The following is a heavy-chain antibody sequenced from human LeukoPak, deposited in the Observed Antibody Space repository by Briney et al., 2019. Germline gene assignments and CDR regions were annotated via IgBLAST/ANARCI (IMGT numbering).Heavy chain of an antibody. D-gene: IGHD4/OR15-4a*01. CDR1: GGSISSSGYY. J-gene: IGHJ3*02. CDR2: IYYSGST. Sequence: SETLSLTYTVSGGSISSSGYYWGWIRQPPGKGLEWIGSIYYSGSTYYNPSLKSRVTISVDTSKNQFSLKLSSVTAADTAVYYCARGRRLKLTADAFDIWGQGTMVTVSS. CDR3: ARGRRLKLTADAFDI. V-gene: IGHV4-39*07.